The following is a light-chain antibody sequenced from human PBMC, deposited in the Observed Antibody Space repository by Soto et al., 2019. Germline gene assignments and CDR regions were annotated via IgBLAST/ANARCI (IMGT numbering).Light chain of an antibody. J-gene: IGKJ1*01. CDR3: QQYNNWPRT. CDR1: QSVSSSY. CDR2: GAS. Sequence: EIVFTQSPGTLSLSPWERATLSCRASQSVSSSYLAWYQQKPXXAXRLLIYGASTRATGIPARFSGSGSGTEFTLTISSLQSEDFAVYYCQQYNNWPRTFGQGTKVDIK. V-gene: IGKV3-15*01.